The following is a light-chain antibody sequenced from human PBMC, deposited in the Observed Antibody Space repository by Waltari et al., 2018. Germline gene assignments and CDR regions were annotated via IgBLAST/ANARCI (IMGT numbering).Light chain of an antibody. CDR2: GAS. J-gene: IGKJ2*01. CDR3: QQYDNWPPLYT. Sequence: EIVMTQSPATLSVSPGERATLSCRANQSVSSNLAWYQQKPGQAPRLLIYGASTRAPGIPARFSGSGSGTEFTLTISSLQSEDFAVYYCQQYDNWPPLYTFGQGTKLDNK. CDR1: QSVSSN. V-gene: IGKV3-15*01.